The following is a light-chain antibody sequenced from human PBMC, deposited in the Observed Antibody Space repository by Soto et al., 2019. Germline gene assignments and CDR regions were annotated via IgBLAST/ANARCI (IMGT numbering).Light chain of an antibody. V-gene: IGKV1-12*01. CDR1: QGIDIW. CDR2: AAS. CDR3: QQYNTWPPIT. Sequence: DIQMTQSPSSVSASVGDRVTITCRASQGIDIWLAWYQQKPGKAPKLLIYAASSLQSGVPSRFSGSGSGTDFTLTISSLQSEDFAVYYCQQYNTWPPITFGQGTRLEIK. J-gene: IGKJ5*01.